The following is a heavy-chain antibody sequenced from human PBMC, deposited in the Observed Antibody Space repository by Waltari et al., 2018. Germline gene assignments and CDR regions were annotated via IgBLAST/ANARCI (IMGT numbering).Heavy chain of an antibody. Sequence: EVQLVESGGGLIQPGGSLRLSCTASGFTFNRYWMHWVRQVPGKGLEWVSRLNSDGTIPAYADSVQGRFTISRDNAKSVLYLQLNSLRTEDTAVYYCARVWLPIAVTGGFDFWGQGTLVTVSS. J-gene: IGHJ4*02. CDR2: LNSDGTIP. CDR3: ARVWLPIAVTGGFDF. CDR1: GFTFNRYW. V-gene: IGHV3-74*01. D-gene: IGHD2-21*02.